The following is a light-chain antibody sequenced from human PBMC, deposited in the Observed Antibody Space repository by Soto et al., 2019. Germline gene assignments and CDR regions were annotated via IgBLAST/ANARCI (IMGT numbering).Light chain of an antibody. V-gene: IGKV3-11*01. CDR3: QQRSNWPPIT. CDR1: QSVSSY. Sequence: EIVLTQSPVTLSLSPGERATLSCRASQSVSSYLAWYQQKPGRAPRLLIYDASNRATGIPARFSGSGSGTDFTLTIDNLEPEDFAVYYCQQRSNWPPITFGQGTRLEIK. J-gene: IGKJ5*01. CDR2: DAS.